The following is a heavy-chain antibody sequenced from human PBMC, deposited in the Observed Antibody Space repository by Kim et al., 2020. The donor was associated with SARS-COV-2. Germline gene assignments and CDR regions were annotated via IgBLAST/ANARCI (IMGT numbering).Heavy chain of an antibody. CDR2: ISGSGGST. Sequence: GGSLRLSCAASGFTFSSYAMSWVRQAPGKGLEWVSAISGSGGSTYYADSVKGRFTISRDNSKNTLYLQMNSLRAEDTAVYYCAKLSLQSSWYYYNSLLAPFDPWGQGTLVTVSS. CDR1: GFTFSSYA. J-gene: IGHJ5*02. D-gene: IGHD6-13*01. CDR3: AKLSLQSSWYYYNSLLAPFDP. V-gene: IGHV3-23*01.